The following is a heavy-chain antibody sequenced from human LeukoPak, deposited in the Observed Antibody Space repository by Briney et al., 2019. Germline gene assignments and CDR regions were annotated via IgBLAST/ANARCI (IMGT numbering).Heavy chain of an antibody. CDR1: GDSISSGSYY. D-gene: IGHD6-6*01. J-gene: IGHJ4*02. CDR3: ARDIRYSRSSGIFDY. CDR2: IYTSGST. V-gene: IGHV4-61*02. Sequence: SETLSLTCTVSGDSISSGSYYWSWIRQPAGKGLEWIGRIYTSGSTNYNPSLKSRVTISVDTSKNQFSLELSSVTAADTAVYYCARDIRYSRSSGIFDYWGQGTLVTVSS.